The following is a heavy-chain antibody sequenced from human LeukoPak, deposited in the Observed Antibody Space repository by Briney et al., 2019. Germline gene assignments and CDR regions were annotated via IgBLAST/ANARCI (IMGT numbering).Heavy chain of an antibody. D-gene: IGHD6-19*01. V-gene: IGHV4-34*01. CDR2: INHSGST. Sequence: SETLSRTCGVYAGSFGGFYWSWIRQPPRNGLEWIGEINHSGSTNYNPSLKSRVTIAVDTSKNQFSLKLSSVTAADTAVYYCARVLSYSSGWYDYWGQGTLVTVSS. J-gene: IGHJ4*02. CDR3: ARVLSYSSGWYDY. CDR1: AGSFGGFY.